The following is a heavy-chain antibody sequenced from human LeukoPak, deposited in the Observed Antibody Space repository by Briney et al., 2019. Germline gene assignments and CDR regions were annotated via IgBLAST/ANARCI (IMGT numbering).Heavy chain of an antibody. V-gene: IGHV3-21*01. CDR3: ARGKEQQLYAFDI. CDR1: GFTFSSSS. D-gene: IGHD6-13*01. Sequence: GGSLRLSCAVSGFTFSSSSMNWVRQAPGEGLEWVSSISSSSSYIYYADSVKGRFTISRDNSKNTLYLQMNSLSAEDTAVYYCARGKEQQLYAFDIWGQGTMVTVSS. J-gene: IGHJ3*02. CDR2: ISSSSSYI.